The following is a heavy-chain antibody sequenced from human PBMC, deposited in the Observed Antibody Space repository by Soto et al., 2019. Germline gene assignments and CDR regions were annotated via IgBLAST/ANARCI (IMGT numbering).Heavy chain of an antibody. V-gene: IGHV1-69*04. CDR3: AREDWDIAARAGDDY. Sequence: SVKVSCKASGGTFSSYTISWVRQAPGQGLEWMGRIIPILGIANYAQKFRGRVTITADKSTSTAYMELSSLRSEDTAVYYCAREDWDIAARAGDDYWGQGTLVTVSS. CDR2: IIPILGIA. D-gene: IGHD6-6*01. J-gene: IGHJ4*02. CDR1: GGTFSSYT.